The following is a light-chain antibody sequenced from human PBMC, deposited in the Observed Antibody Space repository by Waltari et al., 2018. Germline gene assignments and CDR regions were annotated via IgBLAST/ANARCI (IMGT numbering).Light chain of an antibody. CDR2: GAS. CDR1: QSISTF. Sequence: DIQMTQSPSSLSASVGNRVTITCRASQSISTFLNWYQQTPGKAPNLLIYGASTLHSGVPSRFSGGGSGTVFTLTISSLQPEDFATYYCQQSYSIPPTFGQGTKVEIK. CDR3: QQSYSIPPT. J-gene: IGKJ1*01. V-gene: IGKV1-39*01.